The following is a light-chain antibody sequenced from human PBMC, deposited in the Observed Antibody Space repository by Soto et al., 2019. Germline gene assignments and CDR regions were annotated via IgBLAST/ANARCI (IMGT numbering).Light chain of an antibody. CDR1: QSVDIN. V-gene: IGKV3-11*01. CDR2: EAS. CDR3: QQHIKWPLN. Sequence: EIVMNHAPSTLCASAPDIATLSCRASQSVDINLAWYQQKPGQAPRLLIYEASNRATGIPARFSGSGSGADFTLTISSLEPEDFALYYCQQHIKWPLNFGGGTKVEIK. J-gene: IGKJ4*01.